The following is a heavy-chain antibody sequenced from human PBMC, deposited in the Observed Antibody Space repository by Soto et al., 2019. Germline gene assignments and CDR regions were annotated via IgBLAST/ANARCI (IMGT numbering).Heavy chain of an antibody. V-gene: IGHV3-33*08. Sequence: PGGSLRLSCAASGFTFSSYGMHWVRQAPGKGLEWVAVIWYDGSNKYYADSVKGRFTISRDNSKNTLYLQMNSLRAEDTAVYYCARVRTPFWSGPYYYYYGMDVWGQGTTVTVSS. J-gene: IGHJ6*02. D-gene: IGHD3-3*01. CDR3: ARVRTPFWSGPYYYYYGMDV. CDR1: GFTFSSYG. CDR2: IWYDGSNK.